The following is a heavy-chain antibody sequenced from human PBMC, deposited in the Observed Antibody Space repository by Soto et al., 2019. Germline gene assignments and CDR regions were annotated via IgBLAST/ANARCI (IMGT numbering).Heavy chain of an antibody. CDR2: IYYSGST. Sequence: QLQLQESGPGLVKPSETLSLTCTVSGGSISSSSYYWGWIRQPPGKGLEWIGSIYYSGSTYYNPSLKSRVTISVDTSKNQFSLKLSSVTAADTAVYYCARHTTAMSISDHWGHGTLVTVSS. CDR1: GGSISSSSYY. J-gene: IGHJ4*01. D-gene: IGHD1-26*01. CDR3: ARHTTAMSISDH. V-gene: IGHV4-39*01.